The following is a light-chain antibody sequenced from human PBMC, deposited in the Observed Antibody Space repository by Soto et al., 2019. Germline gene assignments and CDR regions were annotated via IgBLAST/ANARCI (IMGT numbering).Light chain of an antibody. CDR1: QSISSN. V-gene: IGKV3-20*01. CDR2: GAS. J-gene: IGKJ1*01. Sequence: EIVMTQSPAILSVSPGERVTLSCRANQSISSNLAWYQQKPGHTPRLLIYGASYRATGIPDRFSGSGSGTDFTLTISRLEPEDFAVYYCQQYGTSPRTFGQGTKVDIK. CDR3: QQYGTSPRT.